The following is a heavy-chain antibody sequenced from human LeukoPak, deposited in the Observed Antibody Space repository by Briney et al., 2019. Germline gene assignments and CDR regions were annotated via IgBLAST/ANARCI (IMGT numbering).Heavy chain of an antibody. D-gene: IGHD4-17*01. Sequence: PGGSLRLSCAASGFTFDNYGINWVRQAPGKGLEWVATIRQDGSQKYYVDSVKGRFTISRDNAKNSLYLQMNSLRAEDTAVYYCARESGSVTSEVDFDYWGQGTLVTVSS. CDR3: ARESGSVTSEVDFDY. CDR2: IRQDGSQK. V-gene: IGHV3-7*01. J-gene: IGHJ4*02. CDR1: GFTFDNYG.